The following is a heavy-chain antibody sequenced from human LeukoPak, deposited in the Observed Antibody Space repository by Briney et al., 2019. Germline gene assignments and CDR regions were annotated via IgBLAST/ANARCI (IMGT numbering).Heavy chain of an antibody. Sequence: ASVTVSCKASGYTFTGYYMHWVRQAPGQGLAWMGWINPNSGGTNYAQKFQGRVTMTRDTSISTAYMELSRLRSDDTAVYYCASHWGRQTVTDYWGQGTLVTVSS. V-gene: IGHV1-2*02. CDR3: ASHWGRQTVTDY. CDR2: INPNSGGT. J-gene: IGHJ4*02. D-gene: IGHD7-27*01. CDR1: GYTFTGYY.